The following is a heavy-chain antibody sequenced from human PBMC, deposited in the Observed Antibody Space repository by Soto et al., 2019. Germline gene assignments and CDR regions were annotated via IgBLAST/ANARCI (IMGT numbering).Heavy chain of an antibody. J-gene: IGHJ5*02. CDR3: ARNGDSSDYRGWFDP. CDR2: IYSGGTT. V-gene: IGHV3-66*01. CDR1: GLTVSSNK. D-gene: IGHD3-22*01. Sequence: EVQLVESGGGLVQPGGSLSLPFEPSGLTVSSNKLSWSRRPPGKGLEWVSVIYSGGTTYYADPVKGRFTISRDNSKNTLYLQMNSLRAEDTAVYYCARNGDSSDYRGWFDPWGQGTLVTVSS.